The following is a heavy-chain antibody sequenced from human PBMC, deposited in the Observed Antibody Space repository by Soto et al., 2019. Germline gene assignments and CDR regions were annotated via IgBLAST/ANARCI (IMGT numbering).Heavy chain of an antibody. CDR3: AKHAEYQLVSWFDP. J-gene: IGHJ5*02. D-gene: IGHD2-2*01. V-gene: IGHV3-23*01. Sequence: EVQLLESGGGLVQPGGSLRLSCEVSGFSFSTYAMSWVHQAPGKGLEWVSGISAGGGNTYYADSVRGRFTISRDNSKDTLYLQITSLRAEDTAFYYCAKHAEYQLVSWFDPWGQGTLVTVSS. CDR1: GFSFSTYA. CDR2: ISAGGGNT.